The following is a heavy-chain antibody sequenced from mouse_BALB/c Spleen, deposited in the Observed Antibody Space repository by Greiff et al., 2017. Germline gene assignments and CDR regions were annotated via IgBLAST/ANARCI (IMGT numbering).Heavy chain of an antibody. J-gene: IGHJ3*01. V-gene: IGHV1-9*01. CDR2: ILPGSGST. D-gene: IGHD2-2*01. CDR1: GYTFSSYW. CDR3: ARKGGLRQVFAY. Sequence: QVQLKESGAELMKPGASVKISCKATGYTFSSYWIEWVKQRPGHGLEWIGEILPGSGSTNYNEKFKGKATFTADTSSNTAYMQLSSLTSEDSAVYYCARKGGLRQVFAYWGQGTLVTVSA.